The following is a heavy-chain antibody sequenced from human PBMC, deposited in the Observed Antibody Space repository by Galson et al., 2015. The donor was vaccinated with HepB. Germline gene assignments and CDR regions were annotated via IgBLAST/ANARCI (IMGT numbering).Heavy chain of an antibody. Sequence: SVKVSCKASGYSSTSYSIHWVRQAPGQGLEWMGVINPSGGSTTYAQKLKGRVSMTRETSTSTVYMELSRLRSGDTAVYYCVKTLGDGDLGTLVTVSA. CDR2: INPSGGST. CDR3: VKTLGD. CDR1: GYSSTSYS. V-gene: IGHV1-46*04. J-gene: IGHJ4*02. D-gene: IGHD3-16*01.